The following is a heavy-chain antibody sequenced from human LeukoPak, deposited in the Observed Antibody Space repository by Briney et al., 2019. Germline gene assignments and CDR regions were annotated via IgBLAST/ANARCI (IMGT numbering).Heavy chain of an antibody. Sequence: WGSLRLSCAASGFTFSSYAMSWVRQAPGKGLEWVSAISGSGGSTYYADSVKGRFTISRDNSKNTLYLQMNSLRAEDTAVYYCASAPSGWDYYFDYWGQGTLVTVSS. D-gene: IGHD6-19*01. CDR1: GFTFSSYA. CDR2: ISGSGGST. V-gene: IGHV3-23*01. CDR3: ASAPSGWDYYFDY. J-gene: IGHJ4*02.